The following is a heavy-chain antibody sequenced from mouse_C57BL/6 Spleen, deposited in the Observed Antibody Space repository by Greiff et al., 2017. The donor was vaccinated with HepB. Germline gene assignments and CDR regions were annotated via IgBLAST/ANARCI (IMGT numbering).Heavy chain of an antibody. CDR1: GFTFSSYA. J-gene: IGHJ2*01. Sequence: EVQRVESGGGLVKPGGSLKLSCAASGFTFSSYAMSWVRQTPEKRLEWVATISDGGSYTYYPDNVKGRFTISRDNAKNNLYLQMSHLKSEDTAMYYCARGGKKYPFDYWGQGTTLTVSS. D-gene: IGHD5-1*01. CDR3: ARGGKKYPFDY. CDR2: ISDGGSYT. V-gene: IGHV5-4*01.